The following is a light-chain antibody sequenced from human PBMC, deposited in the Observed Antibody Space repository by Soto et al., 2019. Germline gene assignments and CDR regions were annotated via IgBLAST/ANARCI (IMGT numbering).Light chain of an antibody. Sequence: QSALTQPASVSGSPGQSSTISCAGTSSDVGSYNLVSWHQHHPGKAPKLMIYEVSKRPSGVSDRFSGSKSGNTASLTISGLQAEDEADYYCRSYAGGRTWVFGGGTKVTVL. V-gene: IGLV2-23*02. CDR2: EVS. J-gene: IGLJ3*02. CDR3: RSYAGGRTWV. CDR1: SSDVGSYNL.